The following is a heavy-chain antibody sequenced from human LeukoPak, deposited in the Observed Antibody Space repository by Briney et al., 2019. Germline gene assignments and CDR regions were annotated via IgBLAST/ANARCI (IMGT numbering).Heavy chain of an antibody. Sequence: GASVKVSCKASGYTFTGYYMHWVRQAPGQGLEWMGWISAYNGNTNYAQKLQGRVTMTTDTSTSTAYMELRSLRSDDTAVYYCARDLRGYSYGYGNWFDPWGQGTLVTVSS. CDR1: GYTFTGYY. V-gene: IGHV1-18*04. CDR3: ARDLRGYSYGYGNWFDP. J-gene: IGHJ5*02. CDR2: ISAYNGNT. D-gene: IGHD5-18*01.